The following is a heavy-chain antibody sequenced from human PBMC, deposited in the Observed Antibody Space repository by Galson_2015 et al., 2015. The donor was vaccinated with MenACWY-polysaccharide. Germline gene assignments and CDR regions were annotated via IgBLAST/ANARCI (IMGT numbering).Heavy chain of an antibody. CDR1: GFTFSSYW. CDR3: AKDSTDFWSVAGRFDH. Sequence: SLRLSCAASGFTFSSYWMHWVRQAPGRGLEWVSGSGSGGGLYYADSVKGRFTISRDNSKNTLYLQMNSLRAEDTAVYYCAKDSTDFWSVAGRFDHWGQGTLVTVSS. D-gene: IGHD3-3*01. CDR2: SGSGGGL. V-gene: IGHV3-23*01. J-gene: IGHJ5*02.